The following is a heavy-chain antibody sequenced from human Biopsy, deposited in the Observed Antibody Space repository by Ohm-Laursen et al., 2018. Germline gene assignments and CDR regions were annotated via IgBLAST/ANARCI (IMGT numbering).Heavy chain of an antibody. D-gene: IGHD6-19*01. CDR1: GGLNSNYY. V-gene: IGHV4-4*07. J-gene: IGHJ4*02. CDR2: LYTSGDT. CDR3: ARNTGWYGDLYYFDY. Sequence: SDTLSLTCSVSGGLNSNYYWSWVRQSAGKGLEWIGRLYTSGDTNYNPSLKSRVSVSEDTSRRQFSLRLTSVTAADTAVYFCARNTGWYGDLYYFDYWGQGTLVTVSS.